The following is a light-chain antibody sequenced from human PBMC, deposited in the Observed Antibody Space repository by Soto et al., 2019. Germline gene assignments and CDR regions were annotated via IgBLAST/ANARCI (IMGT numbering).Light chain of an antibody. CDR2: EVS. Sequence: QSALTQPASVFGSPGQSITFSCTGTSSDVGGYNFVSWYQQHPGKAPKLMIYEVSSRPSGVSNRFSGSKSGNTASLTISGLQPEDEADYYCSSYTTSTTVVFGTGTKGHRP. V-gene: IGLV2-14*03. CDR3: SSYTTSTTVV. CDR1: SSDVGGYNF. J-gene: IGLJ1*01.